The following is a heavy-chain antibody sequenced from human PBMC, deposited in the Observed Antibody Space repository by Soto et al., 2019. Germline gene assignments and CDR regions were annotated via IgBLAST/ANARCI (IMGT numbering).Heavy chain of an antibody. CDR3: ARGGGLAAAGTWYFDY. D-gene: IGHD6-13*01. Sequence: QVQLQQCGAGLLKPSATLSLTCAVYGGSFSGYYWSWIRQPPGKGLEWIGEINHSGSTNYNPSLTGRVTISVDPSKNQFSLKMGSVTAADTAVYYCARGGGLAAAGTWYFDYWGQGTLVTVSS. J-gene: IGHJ4*02. CDR2: INHSGST. CDR1: GGSFSGYY. V-gene: IGHV4-34*01.